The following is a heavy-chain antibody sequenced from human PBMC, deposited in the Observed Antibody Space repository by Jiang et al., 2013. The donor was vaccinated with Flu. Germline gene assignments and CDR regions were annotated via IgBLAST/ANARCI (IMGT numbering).Heavy chain of an antibody. CDR3: ARGAYYDYVWGSYRSIRSDYFDY. Sequence: GAEVKKPGESLKISCKGSGYSFTSYWIGWVRQMPGKGLEWMGIIYPGDSDTRYSPSFQGQVTISADKSISTAYLQWSSLKASDTAMYYCARGAYYDYVWGSYRSIRSDYFDYWGQGTLVTVSS. D-gene: IGHD3-16*02. CDR1: GYSFTSYW. J-gene: IGHJ4*02. V-gene: IGHV5-51*01. CDR2: IYPGDSDT.